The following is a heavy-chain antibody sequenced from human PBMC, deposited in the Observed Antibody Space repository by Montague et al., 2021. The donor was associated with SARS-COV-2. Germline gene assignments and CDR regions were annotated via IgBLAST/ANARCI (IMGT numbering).Heavy chain of an antibody. CDR3: ARGTKRVFTYDYDSSGYASDY. D-gene: IGHD3-22*01. Sequence: SETLSLTCVVSGDSISTDNWWTWVRLPPGKGLEWVGEIYHTGSIKYKQSLKSRVTISVDTSKNQFSLKLSSVTAADTAVYYCARGTKRVFTYDYDSSGYASDYWGQGTLVTVSS. CDR1: GDSISTDNW. V-gene: IGHV4-4*02. CDR2: IYHTGSI. J-gene: IGHJ4*02.